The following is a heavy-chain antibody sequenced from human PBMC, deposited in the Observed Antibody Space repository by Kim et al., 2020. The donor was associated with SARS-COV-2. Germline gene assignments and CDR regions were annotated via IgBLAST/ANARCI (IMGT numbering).Heavy chain of an antibody. V-gene: IGHV4-39*07. Sequence: SETLSLTCTVSGGSISSSSYYWGWIRQPPGKGLEWIGSIYYSGSTYYNPSLKSRVTISVDTSKNQFSLKLSSVTAADTAVYYCARDLEGYYGSGSYPPPYYYYGMDVWGQGTTVTVSS. CDR3: ARDLEGYYGSGSYPPPYYYYGMDV. D-gene: IGHD3-10*01. CDR2: IYYSGST. J-gene: IGHJ6*02. CDR1: GGSISSSSYY.